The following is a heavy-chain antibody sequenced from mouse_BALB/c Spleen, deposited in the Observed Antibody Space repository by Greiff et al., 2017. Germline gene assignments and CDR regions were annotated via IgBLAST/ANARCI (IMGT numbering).Heavy chain of an antibody. CDR3: ARRDGSSYYAMDY. D-gene: IGHD1-1*01. V-gene: IGHV1S137*01. CDR2: ISTYYGDA. J-gene: IGHJ4*01. Sequence: QVHVKQSGAELVRPGVSVKISCKGSGYTFTDYAMHWVKQSHAKSLEWIGVISTYYGDASYNQKFKGKATMTVDKSSSTAYMELARLTSEDSAIYYCARRDGSSYYAMDYWGQGTSVTVSS. CDR1: GYTFTDYA.